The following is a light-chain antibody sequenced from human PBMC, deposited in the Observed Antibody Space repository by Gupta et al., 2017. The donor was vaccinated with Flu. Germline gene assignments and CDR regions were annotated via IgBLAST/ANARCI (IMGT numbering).Light chain of an antibody. Sequence: ERATLTCRARESVSSSSLAWYQQKVGQAPNLLISGASSRATGNPEGFSGSGSGTYFTLTISRLQPEDFAVYYYQQYGSSPGTFGPGTKVEIK. CDR3: QQYGSSPGT. CDR1: ESVSSSS. V-gene: IGKV3-20*01. CDR2: GAS. J-gene: IGKJ1*01.